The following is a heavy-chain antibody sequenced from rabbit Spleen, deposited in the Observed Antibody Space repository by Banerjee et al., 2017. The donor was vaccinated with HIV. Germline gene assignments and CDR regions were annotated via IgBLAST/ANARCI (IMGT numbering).Heavy chain of an antibody. CDR1: GFDFSSYG. CDR3: VREVAAKFSL. Sequence: QEQLVESGGGLVQPGGSLKLSCKASGFDFSSYGVSWVRQAPGKGLEWIGYIDPVFGITYYANWVNGRFTISSHNAQNTLFLQLNSLTAEDTATYFCVREVAAKFSLWGPGTLVTVS. V-gene: IGHV1S47*01. D-gene: IGHD4-1*01. CDR2: IDPVFGIT. J-gene: IGHJ4*01.